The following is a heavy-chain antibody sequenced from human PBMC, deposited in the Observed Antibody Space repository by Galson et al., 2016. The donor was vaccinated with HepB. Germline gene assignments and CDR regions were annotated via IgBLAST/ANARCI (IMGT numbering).Heavy chain of an antibody. V-gene: IGHV3-23*01. CDR2: LSASGATT. Sequence: SLRLSCAASGFSFSNYAMSWVRQAPGKGLEWVSLLSASGATTHYADSVKGRFTVSRDISKTTLYLQMNSLRAEDTALYYCAKVPYNSAWHRSQGDYWGQGTLVTVSS. CDR1: GFSFSNYA. D-gene: IGHD6-19*01. CDR3: AKVPYNSAWHRSQGDY. J-gene: IGHJ4*02.